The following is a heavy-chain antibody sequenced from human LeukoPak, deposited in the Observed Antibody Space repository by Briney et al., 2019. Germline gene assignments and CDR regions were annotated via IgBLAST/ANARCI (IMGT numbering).Heavy chain of an antibody. J-gene: IGHJ3*02. Sequence: ASVKVSCKASGYTFTSYGISWVRQAPGQGLEWMGWISTYNGNTNYAQKFQGRVTITADKSTSTAYMELSSLRSEDTAVYYCARGSYDSSGYYSDDAFDIWGQGTMVTVSS. V-gene: IGHV1-18*01. CDR1: GYTFTSYG. CDR3: ARGSYDSSGYYSDDAFDI. CDR2: ISTYNGNT. D-gene: IGHD3-22*01.